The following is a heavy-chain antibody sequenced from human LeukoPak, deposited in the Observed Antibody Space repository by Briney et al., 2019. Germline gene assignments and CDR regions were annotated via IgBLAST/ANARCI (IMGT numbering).Heavy chain of an antibody. J-gene: IGHJ4*02. V-gene: IGHV3-7*01. D-gene: IGHD3-22*01. CDR1: GFTFSSYW. CDR2: IKQDGSEK. Sequence: GGSLRLSCAASGFTFSSYWMGWVRQAPGKGLEWVANIKQDGSEKYYVDSVKGRFTISRDNAKNSLYLQMNSLRAEDTAVYYCARDRSAYYYDSSGSGGDYWGQGALVTVSS. CDR3: ARDRSAYYYDSSGSGGDY.